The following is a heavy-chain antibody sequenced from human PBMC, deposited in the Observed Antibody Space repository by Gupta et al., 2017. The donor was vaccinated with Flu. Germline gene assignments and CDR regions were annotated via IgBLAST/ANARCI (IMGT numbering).Heavy chain of an antibody. J-gene: IGHJ4*02. D-gene: IGHD6-19*01. CDR1: GFTFSSYW. CDR2: IKQDGSEK. Sequence: EVQLVESGGGLVQPGGSLRLSCAASGFTFSSYWMSWVRPAPGKGLEWVANIKQDGSEKYYVDSVKVRFTISRDNAKNSLYLQMNSLRAEDTAVYYCARGRYSSGWYGGYFDYWGQGTLVTVSS. V-gene: IGHV3-7*01. CDR3: ARGRYSSGWYGGYFDY.